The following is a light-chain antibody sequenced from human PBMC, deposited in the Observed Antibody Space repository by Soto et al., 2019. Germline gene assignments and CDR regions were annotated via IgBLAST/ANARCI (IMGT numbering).Light chain of an antibody. Sequence: AIRMTQSPSPFSASTGDRVTITCRASQGISSYLAWYQQKPGKAPKLLLYAASTLQSGVPSRFSGSGSGTDFTLTISCLQSEDFATYYCQQYYSYPRTFGQGTKVEIK. CDR3: QQYYSYPRT. CDR2: AAS. J-gene: IGKJ1*01. V-gene: IGKV1-8*01. CDR1: QGISSY.